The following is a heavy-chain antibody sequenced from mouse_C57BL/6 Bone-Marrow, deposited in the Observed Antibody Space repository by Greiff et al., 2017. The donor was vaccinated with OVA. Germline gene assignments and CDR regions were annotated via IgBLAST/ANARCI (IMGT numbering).Heavy chain of an antibody. CDR2: ISSGSSTI. D-gene: IGHD2-2*01. V-gene: IGHV5-17*01. CDR3: ATYLLWFHWYFDV. Sequence: EVKVMESGGGLVKPGGSLKLSCAASGFTFSDYGMHWVRQAPEKGLEWVAYISSGSSTIYYADTLKGRFTISRDNAKNTLFLQMTSLRSEDTAMYYGATYLLWFHWYFDVWGTGTTVTVSS. J-gene: IGHJ1*03. CDR1: GFTFSDYG.